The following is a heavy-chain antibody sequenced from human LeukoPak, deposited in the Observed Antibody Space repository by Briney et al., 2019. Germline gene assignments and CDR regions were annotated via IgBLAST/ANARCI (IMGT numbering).Heavy chain of an antibody. D-gene: IGHD3-3*02. Sequence: PSETLSLTCTVSGVSISRYYTSWIRQSPGKGLEWIGYMYYSGGASYNPSLESRVTISVDTSKNHLSLRLTSVTAADTAVYYCARGGAFRDVVDDDFDFWGQGTLVTVSS. V-gene: IGHV4-59*08. CDR1: GVSISRYY. J-gene: IGHJ4*02. CDR2: MYYSGGA. CDR3: ARGGAFRDVVDDDFDF.